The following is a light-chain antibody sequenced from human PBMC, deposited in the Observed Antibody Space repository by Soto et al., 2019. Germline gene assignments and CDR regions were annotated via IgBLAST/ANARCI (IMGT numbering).Light chain of an antibody. Sequence: DIVMTQSPLSLPVTPGEPASISCRSSQSLLHSNGYNYLDWYLQKPGQSPQLLIYLGSNRASGVPDRFSGSGSCTDFTLKISRVEAEDVGVSYCMQDLQTPWTFGQGTKVEIK. CDR3: MQDLQTPWT. CDR1: QSLLHSNGYNY. CDR2: LGS. J-gene: IGKJ1*01. V-gene: IGKV2-28*01.